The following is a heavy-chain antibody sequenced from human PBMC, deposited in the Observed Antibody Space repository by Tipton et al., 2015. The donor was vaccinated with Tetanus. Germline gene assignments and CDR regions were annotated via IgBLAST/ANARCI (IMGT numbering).Heavy chain of an antibody. CDR1: GFTFSSYA. D-gene: IGHD6-19*01. Sequence: SLRLSCAASGFTFSSYAMSWVRQAPGKGLEWVSAISGSGGSTYYADPVKGRFTISRDNAKNSLYLQMNSLRDEDTAVYYCASRYSSGWSYYYGMDVWGQGTTVTVSS. V-gene: IGHV3-23*01. J-gene: IGHJ6*02. CDR3: ASRYSSGWSYYYGMDV. CDR2: ISGSGGST.